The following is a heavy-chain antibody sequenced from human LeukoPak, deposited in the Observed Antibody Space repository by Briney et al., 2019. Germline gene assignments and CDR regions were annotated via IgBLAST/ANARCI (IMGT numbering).Heavy chain of an antibody. D-gene: IGHD3-16*01. CDR1: GYTFTGYY. CDR3: ARGAFGFDYYYGMDV. V-gene: IGHV1-46*01. Sequence: GSVKVSCKASGYTFTGYYVHWVRQAPGQGLEWMGIINPSGGSTSYAQKFQGRVTMTRDTSTSTVYMELSSLRSEDTAVYYCARGAFGFDYYYGMDVWGQGTTVTVSS. CDR2: INPSGGST. J-gene: IGHJ6*02.